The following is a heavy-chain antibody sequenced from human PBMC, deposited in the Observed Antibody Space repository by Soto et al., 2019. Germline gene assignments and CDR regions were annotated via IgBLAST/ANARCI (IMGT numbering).Heavy chain of an antibody. D-gene: IGHD2-15*01. J-gene: IGHJ4*02. CDR2: IYSGGST. CDR1: GFTVSSNY. CDR3: ARGSLDCSGGSCYDY. V-gene: IGHV3-66*01. Sequence: EVQLVETGGGLIQPGGSLRLSCAASGFTVSSNYMSWVRQAPGKGLEWVSVIYSGGSTYYADSVKGRFTISRDNSKNTLYLQMNSLRAEDTAVYYCARGSLDCSGGSCYDYWGQGTLVTVSS.